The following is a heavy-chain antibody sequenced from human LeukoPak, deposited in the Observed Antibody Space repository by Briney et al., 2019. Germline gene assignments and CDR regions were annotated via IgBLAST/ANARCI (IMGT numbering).Heavy chain of an antibody. Sequence: GGSLRLSCAGSGFSFSSYGMHWVRQAPGKGLEWMAFIRYDGNNKYYADSVKGRFTVSRDNSKNTLYLQMNSLRAEDTAVYYCVKDSTHFRVWDSYDTAGLNYWGQGTLVTVSS. J-gene: IGHJ4*02. V-gene: IGHV3-30*02. CDR2: IRYDGNNK. CDR1: GFSFSSYG. CDR3: VKDSTHFRVWDSYDTAGLNY. D-gene: IGHD3-22*01.